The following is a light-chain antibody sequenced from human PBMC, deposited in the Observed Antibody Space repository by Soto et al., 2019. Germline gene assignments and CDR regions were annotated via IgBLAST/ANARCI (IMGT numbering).Light chain of an antibody. CDR3: SSYTTSSTLAV. J-gene: IGLJ2*01. CDR1: SSDVGGYNY. V-gene: IGLV2-14*01. CDR2: DVS. Sequence: QSALTQPASVSGSPGQSITISCTGTSSDVGGYNYVSWYQQHPGKAPKLMIYDVSNRPSGVSNRFSVSKSGNTASLTISGLQAEDDADYYCSSYTTSSTLAVFGGGTQLTVL.